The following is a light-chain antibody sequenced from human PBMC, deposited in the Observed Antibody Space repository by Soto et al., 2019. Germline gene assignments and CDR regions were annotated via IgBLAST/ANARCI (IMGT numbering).Light chain of an antibody. V-gene: IGKV3-11*01. J-gene: IGKJ4*01. CDR1: QSVGSY. Sequence: EILLIQAPAPLSLSPGGRGTLSCRASQSVGSYLAWYQHKPGQAPRLXXSDASNRATGIPARFSGSGSETDFTLTISSLEPEDSAVYYCQQRSNWPSLTFGGGTKVDIK. CDR2: DAS. CDR3: QQRSNWPSLT.